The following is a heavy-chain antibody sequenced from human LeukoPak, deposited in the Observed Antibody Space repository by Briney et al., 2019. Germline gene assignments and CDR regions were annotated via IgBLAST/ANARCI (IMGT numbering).Heavy chain of an antibody. V-gene: IGHV1-69*13. D-gene: IGHD5-24*01. CDR2: IIPIFGAA. Sequence: GASVKVSCKASGGTFSSYAISWERQAPGQGLEWMGGIIPIFGAANYAQKFQGRVTITADESTSTAYMELSSLRSEDTAVYYCARDYNINWFDPWGQGTLVTVSS. CDR3: ARDYNINWFDP. CDR1: GGTFSSYA. J-gene: IGHJ5*02.